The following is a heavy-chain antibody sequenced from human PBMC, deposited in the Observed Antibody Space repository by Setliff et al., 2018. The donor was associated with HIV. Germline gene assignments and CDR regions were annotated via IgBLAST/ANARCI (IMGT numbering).Heavy chain of an antibody. D-gene: IGHD2-15*01. Sequence: SETLSLTCSVSGDSINTHYWSWIRQPPGKGLEWIGYIYYRGGTNYNPSLKSRLTISVDAAKNQFSLKLSSVTTADTAVYYCARATATWLVDNWGQGTLVTVS. CDR1: GDSINTHY. CDR3: ARATATWLVDN. V-gene: IGHV4-59*11. CDR2: IYYRGGT. J-gene: IGHJ4*02.